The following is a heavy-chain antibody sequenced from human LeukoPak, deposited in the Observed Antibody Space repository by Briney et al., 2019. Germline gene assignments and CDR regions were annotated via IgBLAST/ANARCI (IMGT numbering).Heavy chain of an antibody. CDR1: GLTFRSYW. V-gene: IGHV3-74*01. CDR2: INSDGSST. CDR3: ARDRYSSGWYHHFDY. Sequence: PGGSLRLSCAASGLTFRSYWMHWVRQAPGKGLVWVSRINSDGSSTSYADSVKGRFTISRDNAKNTLYLQMNSLRAEDTAVYYCARDRYSSGWYHHFDYWGQGTLVTISS. D-gene: IGHD6-19*01. J-gene: IGHJ4*02.